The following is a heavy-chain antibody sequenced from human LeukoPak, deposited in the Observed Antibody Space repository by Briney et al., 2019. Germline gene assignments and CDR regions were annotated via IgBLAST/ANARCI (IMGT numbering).Heavy chain of an antibody. Sequence: SETLSLTCAVYGGSFRGYYWTWIRQPPGKGLEWIGEIHHSGSTNYNPSLKSRVTISVDTSKNHFSLKLSSVTAADTAVYYCARGPTYQPIDSWGQGTLVTVSS. V-gene: IGHV4-34*01. J-gene: IGHJ4*02. CDR1: GGSFRGYY. CDR2: IHHSGST. CDR3: ARGPTYQPIDS. D-gene: IGHD2-2*01.